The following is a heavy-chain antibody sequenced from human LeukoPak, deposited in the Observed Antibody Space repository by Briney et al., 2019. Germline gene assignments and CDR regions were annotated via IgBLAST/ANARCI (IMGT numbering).Heavy chain of an antibody. CDR2: IYYSGST. CDR1: GGSISSGGYY. D-gene: IGHD4-11*01. CDR3: ARGSNYAYYYYYMDV. J-gene: IGHJ6*03. V-gene: IGHV4-39*07. Sequence: SQTLSLTCAVSGGSISSGGYYWGWIRQPPGKGLEWIGSIYYSGSTYYNPSLKSRVTISVDTSKNQFSLKLSSVTAADTAVYYCARGSNYAYYYYYMDVWGKGTTVTVSS.